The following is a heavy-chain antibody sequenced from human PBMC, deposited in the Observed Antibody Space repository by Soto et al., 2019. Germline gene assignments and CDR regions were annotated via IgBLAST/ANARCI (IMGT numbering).Heavy chain of an antibody. V-gene: IGHV4-59*01. J-gene: IGHJ3*02. Sequence: PSETLSLTCPVSGFSISSYYWSWIRQPPGKGLEWIGYIYYSGSTNYNPSLKSRVTISVDTSKNQFSLKLSSVTAADTAVYYCARGLISGYYLYDAFDIWGQGTMVTVSS. CDR2: IYYSGST. CDR1: GFSISSYY. D-gene: IGHD3-22*01. CDR3: ARGLISGYYLYDAFDI.